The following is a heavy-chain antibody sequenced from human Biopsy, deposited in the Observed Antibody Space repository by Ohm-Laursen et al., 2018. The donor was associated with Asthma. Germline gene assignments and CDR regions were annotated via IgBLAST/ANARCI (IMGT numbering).Heavy chain of an antibody. CDR1: GGTFDTYV. J-gene: IGHJ4*02. Sequence: VASVKVSCKSLGGTFDTYVIGWVRQAPGQGLEWMGVINSVFGTTTYPQKFQDRVTITADDSTSTVYMELSSLRSEDTAVYYCARKAGSCISRTCYSLDFWGQGTLVTVSS. V-gene: IGHV1-69*13. CDR2: INSVFGTT. CDR3: ARKAGSCISRTCYSLDF. D-gene: IGHD2-2*01.